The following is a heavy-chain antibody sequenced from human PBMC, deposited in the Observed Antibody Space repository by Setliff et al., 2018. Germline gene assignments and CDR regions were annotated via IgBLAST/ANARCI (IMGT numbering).Heavy chain of an antibody. CDR3: ARQIDYGDFQYFDY. V-gene: IGHV4-31*03. Sequence: PSETLSLTCTVSGGSISSSSYYWGWIRQPPGKGLEWIGYIYYSGSTYYNPSLKSRVTISVDTSKNQFSLKLSSVTAADTAVYYCARQIDYGDFQYFDYWGQGTLVTVS. J-gene: IGHJ4*02. CDR1: GGSISSSSYY. CDR2: IYYSGST. D-gene: IGHD4-17*01.